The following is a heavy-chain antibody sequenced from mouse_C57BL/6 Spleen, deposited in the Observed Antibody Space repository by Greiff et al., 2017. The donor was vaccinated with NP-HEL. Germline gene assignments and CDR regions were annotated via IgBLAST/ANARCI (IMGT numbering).Heavy chain of an antibody. CDR1: GYTFTSYW. CDR3: ARDWGTVPYFDD. J-gene: IGHJ2*01. Sequence: QVQLQQPGAELVKPGASVKMSCKASGYTFTSYWITWVKQRPGQGLEWIGDIYPGSGSTNYNEKFKSKATLTVDTSSSTAYMQLSSLTSEDSAVYYCARDWGTVPYFDDWGQVTTLTVSS. CDR2: IYPGSGST. V-gene: IGHV1-55*01. D-gene: IGHD1-1*01.